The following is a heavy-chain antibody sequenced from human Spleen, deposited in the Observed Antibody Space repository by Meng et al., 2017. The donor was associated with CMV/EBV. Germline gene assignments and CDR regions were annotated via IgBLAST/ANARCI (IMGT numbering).Heavy chain of an antibody. D-gene: IGHD2-2*02. J-gene: IGHJ4*02. V-gene: IGHV3-23*01. CDR1: FSSYA. Sequence: FSSYAMSWVRQAPGKGLEWVSAISGSGGSTYYADSVKGRFTISRDNSKNTLYLQMNSLRADDTAVYYCAKDTALVVVPAAIRGGFDYWGQGTLVTVSS. CDR2: ISGSGGST. CDR3: AKDTALVVVPAAIRGGFDY.